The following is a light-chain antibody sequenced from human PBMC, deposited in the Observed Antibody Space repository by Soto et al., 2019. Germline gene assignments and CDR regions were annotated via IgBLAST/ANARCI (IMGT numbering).Light chain of an antibody. J-gene: IGKJ1*01. V-gene: IGKV3-15*01. CDR2: GAS. CDR1: QSVRHNY. CDR3: QQYNNWPQT. Sequence: EIVLTQSPGTLSLSPGEGATLSCSASQSVRHNYLAWYQQKPGQAPRLLIHGASTRATGIPARFSGSGSGTEFTLTISSLQSEDFAVYYCQQYNNWPQTFGQGTKVDIK.